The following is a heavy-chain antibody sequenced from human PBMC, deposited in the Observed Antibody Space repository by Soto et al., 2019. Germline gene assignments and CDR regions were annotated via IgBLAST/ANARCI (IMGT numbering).Heavy chain of an antibody. V-gene: IGHV3-11*05. J-gene: IGHJ4*02. CDR3: ATDAPTSKWDTGHFDH. CDR2: ISSGGDHT. CDR1: GFTFSDYY. D-gene: IGHD1-26*01. Sequence: PGGSLRLSCAASGFTFSDYYMTWIRQAPGKGLEWISYISSGGDHTTYADSVKGRFTISRDNAKSSLYLQMNSLKTEDTAVYYCATDAPTSKWDTGHFDHWGQGTLVTVSS.